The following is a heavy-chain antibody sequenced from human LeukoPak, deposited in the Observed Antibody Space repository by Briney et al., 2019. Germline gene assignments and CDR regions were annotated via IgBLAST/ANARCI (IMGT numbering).Heavy chain of an antibody. D-gene: IGHD6-13*01. CDR3: AKAEDVSITAAGTVDY. CDR1: GFTFSSYA. CDR2: ISGSGGST. J-gene: IGHJ4*02. Sequence: SGGSLRLSCAASGFTFSSYAMTWVRQAPGKGLEWVSAISGSGGSTYNADSVKGRFTISRDNSKNTLYLQMNSLRAEDTAVYHCAKAEDVSITAAGTVDYWGQGTLVTVSS. V-gene: IGHV3-23*01.